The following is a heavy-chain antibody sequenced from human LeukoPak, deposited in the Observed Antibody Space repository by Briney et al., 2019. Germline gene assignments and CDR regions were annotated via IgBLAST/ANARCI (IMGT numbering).Heavy chain of an antibody. Sequence: GRSLRPSCAASGFTFRSAWMSWVRQAPGKWLEWVGRIKSKTDGETADYTAPVQGRFNISRDDSKNTFYLQMNSLKTDDTAIYYCTTDWGRLIRVDYCGEGALVTVSS. D-gene: IGHD3-16*01. CDR1: GFTFRSAW. CDR2: IKSKTDGETA. CDR3: TTDWGRLIRVDY. J-gene: IGHJ4*02. V-gene: IGHV3-15*01.